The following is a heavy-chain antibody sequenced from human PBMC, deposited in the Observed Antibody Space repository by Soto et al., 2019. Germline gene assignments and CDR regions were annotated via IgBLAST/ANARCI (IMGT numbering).Heavy chain of an antibody. J-gene: IGHJ4*02. CDR1: GDTFSSYA. D-gene: IGHD6-19*01. CDR3: ARDRGIAVAEGFGY. Sequence: SVKVSCKASGDTFSSYAISWVRQAPGQGLEWMGGIIPIFGTANYAQKFQGRVTITADESTSTAYMELSSLRSEDTAVYYCARDRGIAVAEGFGYWGQGTLVTVSS. CDR2: IIPIFGTA. V-gene: IGHV1-69*13.